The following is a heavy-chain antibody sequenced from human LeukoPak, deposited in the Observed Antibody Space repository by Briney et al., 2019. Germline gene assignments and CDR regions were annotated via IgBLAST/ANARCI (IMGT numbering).Heavy chain of an antibody. V-gene: IGHV4-39*07. CDR3: ARDTSGYGLDY. Sequence: PSETLSLTCSVSGGSIISSSYYWGWIRQPPGKGLEWIGSIYYSGSTSYSPSLKSRVTMSVDTSKNQFSLKLSSVTAADTAVYYCARDTSGYGLDYWGQGTLVTVSS. D-gene: IGHD5-12*01. CDR1: GGSIISSSYY. CDR2: IYYSGST. J-gene: IGHJ4*02.